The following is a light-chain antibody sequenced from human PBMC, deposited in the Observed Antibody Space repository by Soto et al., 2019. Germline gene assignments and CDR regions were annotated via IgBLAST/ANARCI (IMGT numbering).Light chain of an antibody. Sequence: EIVLTQSPGTLSLSPGERATLSCRASQSISSNYLAWYQQKPGQAPRLLIYGVSNRATGIPDRFSGSGSGTDFTLTISRLEPEDFAVYYCQQHGGSPRYTFGQGTNVEIK. CDR2: GVS. J-gene: IGKJ2*01. CDR1: QSISSNY. CDR3: QQHGGSPRYT. V-gene: IGKV3-20*01.